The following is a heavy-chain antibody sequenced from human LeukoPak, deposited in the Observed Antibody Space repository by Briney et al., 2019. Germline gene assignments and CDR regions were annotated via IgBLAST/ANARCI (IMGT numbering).Heavy chain of an antibody. D-gene: IGHD1-26*01. Sequence: GASVKVSCKVSGYTLTELSMHWVRQAPGKGLEWMGGFDPEDGETIYAQKFQGRVTMTEDTSTDTAYMELSSLRSEDTAVYCCATDKGSGSDGIYAFDIWGQGTMVTVSS. CDR3: ATDKGSGSDGIYAFDI. CDR1: GYTLTELS. CDR2: FDPEDGET. J-gene: IGHJ3*02. V-gene: IGHV1-24*01.